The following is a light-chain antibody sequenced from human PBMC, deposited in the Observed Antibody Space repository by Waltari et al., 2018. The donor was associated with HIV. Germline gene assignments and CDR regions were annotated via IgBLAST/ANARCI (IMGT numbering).Light chain of an antibody. CDR2: KDT. J-gene: IGLJ2*01. V-gene: IGLV3-25*03. CDR3: QSVDDGGTHVV. CDR1: ALPKRY. Sequence: SYELTQPPSVSVSPGQTAEITCSGDALPKRYSYWYRQKTGQAPVMVISKDTKRPSGIPERFSGSTSGAKVTLTISGVRAEDDGDYYCQSVDDGGTHVVFGGGTKLTVL.